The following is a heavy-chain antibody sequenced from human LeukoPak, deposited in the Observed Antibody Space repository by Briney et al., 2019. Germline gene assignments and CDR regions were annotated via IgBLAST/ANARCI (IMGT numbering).Heavy chain of an antibody. Sequence: PGRSLRLSCAASGFTFSSFAMHWVRQAPGKGLEWVAVISYDGSNKHYADSVKGRFTVSRDNSKNTLYLQMNSLRAEDTAVYYCARDWWNDYWGQGTLVTVSS. CDR2: ISYDGSNK. D-gene: IGHD2-15*01. V-gene: IGHV3-30*04. CDR1: GFTFSSFA. J-gene: IGHJ4*02. CDR3: ARDWWNDY.